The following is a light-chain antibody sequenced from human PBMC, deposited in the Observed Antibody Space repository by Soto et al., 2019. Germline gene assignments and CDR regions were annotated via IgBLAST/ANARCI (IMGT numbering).Light chain of an antibody. CDR1: SSDVGSYNL. Sequence: QSALTQPASVSGSPGQSITISCTGTSSDVGSYNLVSWYQQHPGKAPQLMIYEGSKRPSGVSNRFSGSKSGNTASLTIAGLQEEDETDYYCCSYAGGSTFVFGTGTKLTVL. CDR2: EGS. V-gene: IGLV2-23*03. J-gene: IGLJ1*01. CDR3: CSYAGGSTFV.